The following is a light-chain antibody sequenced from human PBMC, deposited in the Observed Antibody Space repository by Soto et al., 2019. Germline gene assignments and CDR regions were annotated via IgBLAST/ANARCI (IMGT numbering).Light chain of an antibody. CDR2: HAS. V-gene: IGKV1-5*01. CDR1: QSISTW. CDR3: QQYNSYPWP. J-gene: IGKJ1*01. Sequence: DIQMTQSPSTLSASVGDRVTITCRASQSISTWLAWYQQKPGKAPKLLIYHASSLESGVSSRFSGSGSGTEFTLSISSLQPDDFATYFCQQYNSYPWPFGQGTKLDFK.